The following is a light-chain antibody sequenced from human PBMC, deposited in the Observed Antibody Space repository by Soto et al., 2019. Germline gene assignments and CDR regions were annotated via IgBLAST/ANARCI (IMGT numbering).Light chain of an antibody. Sequence: GDRVTITCRASHAISNYLAWYQQKPGKVPKLLIYAASTLQSGVPSRFSGSGSGTDFTLTISSLQPEDVATYYCQKYNGAPLTFGGGTKVEIK. CDR2: AAS. CDR3: QKYNGAPLT. V-gene: IGKV1-27*01. CDR1: HAISNY. J-gene: IGKJ4*01.